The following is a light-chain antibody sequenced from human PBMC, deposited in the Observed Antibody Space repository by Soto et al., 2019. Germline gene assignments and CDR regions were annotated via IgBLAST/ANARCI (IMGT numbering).Light chain of an antibody. V-gene: IGKV3-20*01. CDR1: QSVSSSY. CDR2: GAS. J-gene: IGKJ1*01. Sequence: EIVLTQSPGTLSLSPGERATLSCRASQSVSSSYLAWYQQKPGQAPRLLIYGASSRATGIPDRFSGSGSGTDFTLTISSLQSEDFAVYYCQQYKNWRTFGQGTKVDIK. CDR3: QQYKNWRT.